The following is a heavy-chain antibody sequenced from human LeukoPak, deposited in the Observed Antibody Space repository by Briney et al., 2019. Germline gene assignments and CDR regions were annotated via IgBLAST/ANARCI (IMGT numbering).Heavy chain of an antibody. V-gene: IGHV3-23*01. J-gene: IGHJ6*02. CDR3: AKVPRKYGDNELPYGMDV. CDR1: GFMFSSYA. D-gene: IGHD2-21*02. Sequence: PGGSLRLSCAASGFMFSSYAMNWVRQAPGKGWGGASGIVGIDGITNYVDSVRGRFTIFRDNSKSTLYLQMNSLRIEDTAVYYCAKVPRKYGDNELPYGMDVWGQGTTVTVSS. CDR2: IVGIDGIT.